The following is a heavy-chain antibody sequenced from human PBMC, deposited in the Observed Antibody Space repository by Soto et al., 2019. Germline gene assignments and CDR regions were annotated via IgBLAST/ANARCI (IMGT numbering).Heavy chain of an antibody. D-gene: IGHD6-19*01. J-gene: IGHJ4*02. CDR2: ISESGGTT. CDR3: AKRSPYSSGWYSPSFDY. V-gene: IGHV3-23*01. CDR1: GFSFSDYA. Sequence: GGSLRLSCAASGFSFSDYAMSWVRQAPGKGLEWVSVISESGGTTHYADSVRGRFTVSRDNSKNSLSLRMNSLRDEDTAVYFCAKRSPYSSGWYSPSFDYWGQGA.